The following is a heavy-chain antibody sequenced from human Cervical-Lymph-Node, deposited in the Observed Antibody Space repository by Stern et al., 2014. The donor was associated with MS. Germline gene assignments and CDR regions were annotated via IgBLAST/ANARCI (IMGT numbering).Heavy chain of an antibody. CDR3: ARILGFGGPNDY. Sequence: QVTLRESGPALVKPTQTLTLTCTFSGFSLNTNGMCVSWIRQPPGKALEWLARIDWDDDRYYSTSLKTRLTISKDTSKNQVVLTMTDMDPVDTATYYCARILGFGGPNDYWGQGTLVTVAS. V-gene: IGHV2-70*15. J-gene: IGHJ4*02. CDR1: GFSLNTNGMC. CDR2: IDWDDDR. D-gene: IGHD5-12*01.